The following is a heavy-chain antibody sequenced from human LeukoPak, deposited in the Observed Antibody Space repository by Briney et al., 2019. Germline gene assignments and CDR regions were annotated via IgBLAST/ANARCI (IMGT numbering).Heavy chain of an antibody. J-gene: IGHJ4*02. D-gene: IGHD1-26*01. V-gene: IGHV3-15*01. CDR3: TTGWVPESVAFDI. CDR2: ITSKTDGETT. Sequence: GGSLRLSCAASGFTFSNAWMSWVRQAPGKGLEWVGHITSKTDGETTSYATPVKGRFTISRDDSKNTLYLQLNSLRAEDTGLYSCTTGWVPESVAFDIWGQGTLVTVSS. CDR1: GFTFSNAW.